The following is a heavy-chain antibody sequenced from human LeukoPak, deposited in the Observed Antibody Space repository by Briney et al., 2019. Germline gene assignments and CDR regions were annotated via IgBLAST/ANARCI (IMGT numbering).Heavy chain of an antibody. V-gene: IGHV3-53*01. D-gene: IGHD1-26*01. Sequence: GGSLRLSCAVSGFTVSSNYMSWVRQAPGKGLEWVSVIYSGGTTFYADSVKGRFIISRDSSKNTLFLQVNSLRAEDTAVYYCARDSSGSLHGAFDIWGPGTMVTVSS. CDR1: GFTVSSNY. J-gene: IGHJ3*02. CDR3: ARDSSGSLHGAFDI. CDR2: IYSGGTT.